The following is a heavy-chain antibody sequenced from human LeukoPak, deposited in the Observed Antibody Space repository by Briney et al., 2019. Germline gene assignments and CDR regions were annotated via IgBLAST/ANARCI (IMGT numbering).Heavy chain of an antibody. Sequence: SETLSLTCTVSNYSITSGYYWGWIRQPPGKGLEWIGSIYHSGSTYYNPSLNSRVTISIDTSKNQFSLKLTSVTATDTAVYYCARELDNCGGDCYSDYWGQGTLVIVSS. V-gene: IGHV4-38-2*02. CDR3: ARELDNCGGDCYSDY. J-gene: IGHJ4*02. D-gene: IGHD2-21*02. CDR1: NYSITSGYY. CDR2: IYHSGST.